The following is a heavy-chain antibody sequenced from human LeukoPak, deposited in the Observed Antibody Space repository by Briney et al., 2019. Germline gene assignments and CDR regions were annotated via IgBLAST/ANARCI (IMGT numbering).Heavy chain of an antibody. CDR3: AELGITMIGGV. CDR2: ISSSGSTI. Sequence: GSLRLPCAASGFTFSSYGMNWVRQAPGKGLEWVSYISSSGSTIYYADSVKGRFTISRDNAKNSLYLQMNSLRAEDTAVYYCAELGITMIGGVWGKGTTATISS. CDR1: GFTFSSYG. J-gene: IGHJ6*04. V-gene: IGHV3-48*04. D-gene: IGHD3-10*02.